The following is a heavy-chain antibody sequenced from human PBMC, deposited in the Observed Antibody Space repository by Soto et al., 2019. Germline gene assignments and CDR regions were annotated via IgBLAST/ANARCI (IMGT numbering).Heavy chain of an antibody. D-gene: IGHD3-10*01. CDR1: GGTLSDPG. Sequence: QVQLEQSGAEVKKPGSSVKVSCKASGGTLSDPGVAWLRQAPGQGLEWMGGTIPVFNTAKYAQKFQGSCTVTADKFTNIAYMELSSLRSEDTAFYLCARGVYGSGNYYSGPSAFDIWGQGTMVIVSS. CDR2: TIPVFNTA. CDR3: ARGVYGSGNYYSGPSAFDI. V-gene: IGHV1-69*06. J-gene: IGHJ3*02.